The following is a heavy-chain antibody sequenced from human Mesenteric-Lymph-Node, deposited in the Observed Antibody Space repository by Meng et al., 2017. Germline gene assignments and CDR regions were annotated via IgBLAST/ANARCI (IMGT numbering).Heavy chain of an antibody. CDR1: GFTFYSYA. J-gene: IGHJ5*02. CDR2: IGGGFDM. V-gene: IGHV3-23*01. D-gene: IGHD1-26*01. Sequence: AASGFTFYSYAMSWVRQAPGKGLEWVSTIGGGFDMHYADSVKGRFTISRDNSKNTLYLQMNSLRAEDTAVYYCAKYGLVGATRWFDPWGQGTLVTVSS. CDR3: AKYGLVGATRWFDP.